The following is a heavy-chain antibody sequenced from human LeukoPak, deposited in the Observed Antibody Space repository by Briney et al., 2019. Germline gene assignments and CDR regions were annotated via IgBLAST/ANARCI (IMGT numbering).Heavy chain of an antibody. V-gene: IGHV3-9*01. Sequence: GGSLRLSCAASGFTFDDYAMHWVRQAPGKGLEWVSGISWNSGSIGYADSVKGRFTISRDNAKNSLYLQMNSLRAEDTALYYCAKDIYGSGRGAFDIWGQGTVVTVSS. CDR3: AKDIYGSGRGAFDI. D-gene: IGHD3-10*01. CDR1: GFTFDDYA. CDR2: ISWNSGSI. J-gene: IGHJ3*02.